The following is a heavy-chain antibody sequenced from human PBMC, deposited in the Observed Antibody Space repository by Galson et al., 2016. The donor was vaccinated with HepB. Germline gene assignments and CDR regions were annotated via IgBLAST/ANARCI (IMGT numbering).Heavy chain of an antibody. CDR3: ARELCSSISCYYDY. CDR2: INPNSGGT. V-gene: IGHV1-2*04. D-gene: IGHD2-2*01. CDR1: GYTFTGYY. J-gene: IGHJ4*02. Sequence: SVKVSCKASGYTFTGYYMHWVRQAPGQGLEWMGWINPNSGGTKYAQKFQGWVTMTRDTSISTAYMELSRLRSDDTAVYYCARELCSSISCYYDYWGQGTLVTVSP.